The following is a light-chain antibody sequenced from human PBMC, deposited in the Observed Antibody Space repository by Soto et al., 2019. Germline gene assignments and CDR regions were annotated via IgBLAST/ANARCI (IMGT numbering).Light chain of an antibody. Sequence: EIVLTQSPGTLSLSPGERATLSCRASQSVSSSYLAWYQQKPGQAPRLLICDASNRATGIPARFSGSGSGTVFTLTIGRLEPEDSAVYYCQHYGRSRTFGQGTKVDIK. CDR3: QHYGRSRT. J-gene: IGKJ1*01. CDR1: QSVSSSY. CDR2: DAS. V-gene: IGKV3-20*01.